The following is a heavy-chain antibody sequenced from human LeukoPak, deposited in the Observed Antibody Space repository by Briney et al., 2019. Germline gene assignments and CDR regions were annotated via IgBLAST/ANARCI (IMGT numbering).Heavy chain of an antibody. D-gene: IGHD3-22*01. CDR3: ARVGPPGDYYDTSGPWFDP. CDR1: GYTFTGCY. CDR2: INPKSGGT. J-gene: IGHJ5*02. Sequence: ASVKVSCKTSGYTFTGCYMHWVRQAPGQGLEWMGRINPKSGGTSYAQKFQGRVTMTRDTSISTAYMELSRLTSDDTAVYYCARVGPPGDYYDTSGPWFDPWGQGTLVTVSS. V-gene: IGHV1-2*06.